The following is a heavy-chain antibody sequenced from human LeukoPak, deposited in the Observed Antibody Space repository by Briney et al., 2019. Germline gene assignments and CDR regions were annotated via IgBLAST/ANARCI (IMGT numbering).Heavy chain of an antibody. Sequence: GGSLRLSCAVSGFHVSNNFMSWVRQATGKGLEWVSDIYSGGGTDYADSVKARFTISRDNSNNTLFLQMNSLRAEDTAVYYCARVLYSGTYYFSYWGQGTLVTVSS. J-gene: IGHJ4*02. CDR1: GFHVSNNF. CDR3: ARVLYSGTYYFSY. D-gene: IGHD1-26*01. V-gene: IGHV3-66*01. CDR2: IYSGGGT.